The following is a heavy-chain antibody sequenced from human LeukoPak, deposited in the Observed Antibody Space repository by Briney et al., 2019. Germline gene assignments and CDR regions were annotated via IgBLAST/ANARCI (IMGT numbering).Heavy chain of an antibody. CDR2: ISSSSSYI. J-gene: IGHJ4*02. CDR1: GFTFSSYS. CDR3: ARDTNYYDSSCYYY. V-gene: IGHV3-21*01. Sequence: PGGSLRLSCAASGFTFSSYSMNWVRQAPGKGLEWVSSISSSSSYIYYADSVKGRFTISRDNAKNSLYLQMNSLRAEDTAVYYCARDTNYYDSSCYYYWGPGTLVTLSS. D-gene: IGHD3-22*01.